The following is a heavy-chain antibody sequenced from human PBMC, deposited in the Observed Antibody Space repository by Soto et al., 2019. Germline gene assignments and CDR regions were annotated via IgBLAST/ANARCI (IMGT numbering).Heavy chain of an antibody. V-gene: IGHV3-33*01. CDR1: GFTFSSYG. D-gene: IGHD3-9*01. CDR3: ARGRNPRKYDILTGYYYIYSFDY. Sequence: HPGGSLRLSCAASGFTFSSYGMHWVRQAPGKGLEWVAVIWYDGSNKYYADSVKGRFTISRDNSKNTLYLQMNSLRAEDTAVYYCARGRNPRKYDILTGYYYIYSFDYWGQGTLVTVSS. CDR2: IWYDGSNK. J-gene: IGHJ4*02.